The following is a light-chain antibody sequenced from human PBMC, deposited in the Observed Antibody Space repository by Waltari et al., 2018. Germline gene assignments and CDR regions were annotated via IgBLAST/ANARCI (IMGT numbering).Light chain of an antibody. J-gene: IGKJ1*01. CDR1: QSVSRS. CDR3: QKYVSLPAT. Sequence: EIVLTQSPGTLSLSPGERVTLSCRASQSVSRSLAWYQQKHGQAPRLLIYDASTRATGIPDRFSGSGSGTDFSLTISRLEPEDFAVYYCQKYVSLPATFGQGTKVEIK. CDR2: DAS. V-gene: IGKV3-20*01.